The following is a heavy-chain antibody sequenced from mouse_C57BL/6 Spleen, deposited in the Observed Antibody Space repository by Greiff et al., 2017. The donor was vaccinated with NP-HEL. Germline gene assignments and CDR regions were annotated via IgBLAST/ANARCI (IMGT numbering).Heavy chain of an antibody. V-gene: IGHV10-1*01. J-gene: IGHJ4*01. Sequence: EVKLVESGGGLVQPKGSLKLSCAASGFSFNTYAMNWVRQAPGKGLEWVARIRSKSNNYATYYADSVKARFTISRDDSESMLYLQMNNLKTEDTAMYYCVRLYYYAMDYWGQGTSVTVSS. CDR3: VRLYYYAMDY. CDR1: GFSFNTYA. CDR2: IRSKSNNYAT.